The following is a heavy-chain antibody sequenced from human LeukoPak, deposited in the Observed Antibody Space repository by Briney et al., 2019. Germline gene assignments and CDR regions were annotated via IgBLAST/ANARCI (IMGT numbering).Heavy chain of an antibody. Sequence: SETLSLTCAVYGGSFSGYYWSWIRQPPGKGLEWIGEINHSGSTNYNPSLKSRVTISVDTSKNQFSLKLSSVTAADTAVYYCASQRIAAAALDAFDIWGQGTMVTVSS. D-gene: IGHD6-13*01. J-gene: IGHJ3*02. CDR1: GGSFSGYY. CDR2: INHSGST. V-gene: IGHV4-34*01. CDR3: ASQRIAAAALDAFDI.